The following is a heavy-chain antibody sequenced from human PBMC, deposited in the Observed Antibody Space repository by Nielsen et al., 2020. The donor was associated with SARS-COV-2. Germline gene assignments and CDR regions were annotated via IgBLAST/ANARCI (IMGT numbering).Heavy chain of an antibody. J-gene: IGHJ6*02. Sequence: SETLSLTCAVYGGSFSGYYWSWIRQPPGKGLEWIGEINHSGSTNYNPSLKSRVTISVDTSKNQFSLKLSSVTAADTAVYYCATVGGHGSGSYPYAYYYYGMDVWGQGTTVTVSS. D-gene: IGHD3-10*01. CDR2: INHSGST. V-gene: IGHV4-34*01. CDR3: ATVGGHGSGSYPYAYYYYGMDV. CDR1: GGSFSGYY.